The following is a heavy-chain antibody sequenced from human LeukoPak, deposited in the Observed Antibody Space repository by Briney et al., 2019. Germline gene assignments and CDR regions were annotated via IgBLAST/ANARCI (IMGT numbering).Heavy chain of an antibody. V-gene: IGHV3-30*02. CDR1: GFTVSSNY. Sequence: GGSLRLSCAASGFTVSSNYMSWVRQAPGKGLGWVAFIRHDGNNKYYADSVKGRFTISRDNSKNTLYLQMNSLRAEDTAVYYCAKRHTSGSGEDYWGQGTLVTVSS. CDR2: IRHDGNNK. D-gene: IGHD6-19*01. CDR3: AKRHTSGSGEDY. J-gene: IGHJ4*02.